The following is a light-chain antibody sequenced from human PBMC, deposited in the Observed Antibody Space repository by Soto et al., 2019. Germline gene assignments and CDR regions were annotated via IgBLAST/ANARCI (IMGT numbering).Light chain of an antibody. CDR2: AAS. CDR1: QSISNH. J-gene: IGKJ1*01. CDR3: QQTSSTPWT. V-gene: IGKV1-39*01. Sequence: DIQMTQSPSSLSASVGDRVTITCRASQSISNHLCWYQQKPGKAPKLLIYAASSLQSGVPSRFSGSVSGTDFTLTISSLQPEDFSTYYCQQTSSTPWTVGQGTKADSK.